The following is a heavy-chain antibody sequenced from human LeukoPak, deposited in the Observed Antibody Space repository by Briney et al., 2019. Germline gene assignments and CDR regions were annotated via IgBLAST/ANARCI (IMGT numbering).Heavy chain of an antibody. J-gene: IGHJ4*02. D-gene: IGHD2-15*01. CDR3: AGKKNCSGGSCYPDY. V-gene: IGHV4-59*01. CDR2: IYYSGST. Sequence: PSETLSLTCTVYGGSISSYYWSWIRQPPGKGLEWIGYIYYSGSTNYNPSLKSRVTISVDTSKNQFSLKLSSVTAADTAVYYCAGKKNCSGGSCYPDYWGQGTLVTVSS. CDR1: GGSISSYY.